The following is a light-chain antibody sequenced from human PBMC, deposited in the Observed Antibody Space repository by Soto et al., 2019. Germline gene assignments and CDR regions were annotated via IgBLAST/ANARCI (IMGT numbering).Light chain of an antibody. CDR1: QGISSY. CDR2: AAS. CDR3: QQLYSYPRT. V-gene: IGKV1-9*01. Sequence: DIQMTQSPSSLSASVGDRVTITCRASQGISSYLAWYQQKPGKAPKLLIYAASTLQSGVPSRFSGRGSVSEFTLTISSLQPADFATYYCQQLYSYPRTFGQGTRLEIK. J-gene: IGKJ5*01.